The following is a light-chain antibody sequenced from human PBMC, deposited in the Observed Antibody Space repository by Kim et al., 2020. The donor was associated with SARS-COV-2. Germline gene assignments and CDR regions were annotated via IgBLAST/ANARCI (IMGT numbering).Light chain of an antibody. CDR2: SAS. CDR1: TGSGTSDFY. CDR3: LLYGGGAQLM. Sequence: GGTATLTCASSTGSGTSDFYPNWFQQKPGQATRALIYSASNKHAWTPARFSGSLIGGRAALTLSGVQPEDEADYYCLLYGGGAQLMFGGGTQLTVL. J-gene: IGLJ3*02. V-gene: IGLV7-43*01.